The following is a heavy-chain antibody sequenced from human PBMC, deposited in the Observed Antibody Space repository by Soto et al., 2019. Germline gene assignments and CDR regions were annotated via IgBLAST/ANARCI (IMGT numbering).Heavy chain of an antibody. CDR3: ARDRGEPIFGVVIITGMDV. Sequence: ASVKVSCKASGYTFTGYYMHWVRQAPGQGLEWMGIINASGGSTTYAQKFQGRVTMTRDTSTSTVYMELSSLRSEDTAVYYCARDRGEPIFGVVIITGMDVWGQGTTVTVSS. J-gene: IGHJ6*02. CDR1: GYTFTGYY. V-gene: IGHV1-46*01. CDR2: INASGGST. D-gene: IGHD3-3*01.